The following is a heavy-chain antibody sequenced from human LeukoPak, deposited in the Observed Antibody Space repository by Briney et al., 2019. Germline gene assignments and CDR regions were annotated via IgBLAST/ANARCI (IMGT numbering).Heavy chain of an antibody. CDR3: ASTLEDYYDSSGYYRLFDY. CDR2: IIPILGIA. V-gene: IGHV1-69*04. Sequence: SVTASCKASGGTFSSYAISWVRQAPGQGLEWMGRIIPILGIANYAQKFQGRVTITADKSTSTAYMELSSLRSEDTAVYYCASTLEDYYDSSGYYRLFDYWGQGTLVTVSS. CDR1: GGTFSSYA. D-gene: IGHD3-22*01. J-gene: IGHJ4*02.